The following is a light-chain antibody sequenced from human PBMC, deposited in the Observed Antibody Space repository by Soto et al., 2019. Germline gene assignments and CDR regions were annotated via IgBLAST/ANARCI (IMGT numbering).Light chain of an antibody. V-gene: IGLV2-14*01. CDR3: SSYSISSTLVV. J-gene: IGLJ2*01. CDR1: SSDIGSYNH. Sequence: LTQPASVSGSPGQSITISCTGTSSDIGSYNHVSWYQQHPGKAPKLMISDVSNRPSGVSSRFSGSKSGNTASLTISGLQAEDEADYYCSSYSISSTLVVFGGGTKLTVL. CDR2: DVS.